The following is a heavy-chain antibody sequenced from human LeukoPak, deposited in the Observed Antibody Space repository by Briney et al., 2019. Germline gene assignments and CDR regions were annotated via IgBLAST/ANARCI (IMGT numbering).Heavy chain of an antibody. D-gene: IGHD3-22*01. J-gene: IGHJ4*02. CDR2: ISYDGSNK. Sequence: GGSLRLSCAASGFTFSSYGMHWVRQAPGKGLEWVAVISYDGSNKYYADTVKGRFTISRDNSKNTLYLQMNSLRAEDTAVYYCAKADDYDLPMDYWGQGTLSPSPQ. CDR3: AKADDYDLPMDY. CDR1: GFTFSSYG. V-gene: IGHV3-30*18.